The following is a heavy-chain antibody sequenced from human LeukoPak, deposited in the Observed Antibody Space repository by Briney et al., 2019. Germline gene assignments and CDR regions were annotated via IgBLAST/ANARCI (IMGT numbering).Heavy chain of an antibody. V-gene: IGHV3-30*04. CDR2: ISYDGSNK. CDR3: ARGLVPYDSSGYPPPGY. CDR1: GFTFSSYA. Sequence: GGSLRLSCAASGFTFSSYAMHWVRQAPGKGLEWVAVISYDGSNKYYADSVKGRFTISRDNSKNTLYLQMNSLRAEDTAVYYCARGLVPYDSSGYPPPGYWGQGTLVTVSS. D-gene: IGHD3-22*01. J-gene: IGHJ4*02.